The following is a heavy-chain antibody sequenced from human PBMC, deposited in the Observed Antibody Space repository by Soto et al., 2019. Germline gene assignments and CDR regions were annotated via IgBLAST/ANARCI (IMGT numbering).Heavy chain of an antibody. CDR1: GFTLSSYE. CDR2: ISGSGRTI. V-gene: IGHV3-48*03. Sequence: GFLRLSGAASGFTLSSYEMDWVRQAPGKGLEWVSYISGSGRTIYYADSVKGRFTISRDNAKNSLYLQMNSLRAEDTAVYYCARSGTYEPLYYWGQGTLVTVSS. D-gene: IGHD1-26*01. CDR3: ARSGTYEPLYY. J-gene: IGHJ4*02.